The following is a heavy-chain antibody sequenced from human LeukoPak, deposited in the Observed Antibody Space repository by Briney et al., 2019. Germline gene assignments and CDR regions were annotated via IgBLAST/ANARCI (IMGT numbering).Heavy chain of an antibody. J-gene: IGHJ3*02. D-gene: IGHD4-23*01. CDR1: GFTLSNSW. V-gene: IGHV3-74*01. Sequence: PGGSPRLSCAASGFTLSNSWIHWVRQAPGKGLVWVSRINSDGTSTIYADSVKGRFTISRDNAKNTLYLQMNSLRAEDTAVYYCGREYGGNRGASHIWGQRTMGSVSS. CDR3: GREYGGNRGASHI. CDR2: INSDGTST.